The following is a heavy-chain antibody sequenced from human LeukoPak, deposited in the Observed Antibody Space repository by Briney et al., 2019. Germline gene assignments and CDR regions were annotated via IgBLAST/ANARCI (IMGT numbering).Heavy chain of an antibody. Sequence: SETLSLTCAVSGGSISSGGYSWSWIRQPPGKGLEWIGYIYRSGSTYYNPSLKSRVTISVDRSKNQFSLKLSSVTAADTAVYYCARGDSSGYYRYFDYWGQGTLVTVSS. V-gene: IGHV4-30-2*01. CDR1: GGSISSGGYS. CDR2: IYRSGST. CDR3: ARGDSSGYYRYFDY. J-gene: IGHJ4*02. D-gene: IGHD3-22*01.